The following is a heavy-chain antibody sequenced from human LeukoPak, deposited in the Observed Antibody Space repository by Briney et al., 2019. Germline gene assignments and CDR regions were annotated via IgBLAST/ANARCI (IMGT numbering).Heavy chain of an antibody. CDR3: ARQSRDGSKTRGYYFDY. Sequence: GESLKISCKGSGYSFTSYWIGWVRPKPGKGLEWMGIIYPADSDTTYSPSFQGQVTISADKSISTVYLQWSSLKASDTAMYYCARQSRDGSKTRGYYFDYWGQGTLVTVSS. CDR2: IYPADSDT. CDR1: GYSFTSYW. D-gene: IGHD3-10*01. J-gene: IGHJ4*02. V-gene: IGHV5-51*01.